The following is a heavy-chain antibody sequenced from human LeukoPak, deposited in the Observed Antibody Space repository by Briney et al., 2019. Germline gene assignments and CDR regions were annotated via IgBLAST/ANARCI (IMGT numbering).Heavy chain of an antibody. CDR1: GFTFSNAW. J-gene: IGHJ4*02. CDR3: TTRYSYSDY. Sequence: GGSLRLSCAASGFTFSNAWMSWVRQAPGKGLEWVGRIKRKTDGSTTDYAEREKGRFTISRDDSKNTLYLQMNSLNTEVTAVYYCTTRYSYSDYLGQGTLVTVSS. V-gene: IGHV3-15*01. CDR2: IKRKTDGSTT. D-gene: IGHD5-18*01.